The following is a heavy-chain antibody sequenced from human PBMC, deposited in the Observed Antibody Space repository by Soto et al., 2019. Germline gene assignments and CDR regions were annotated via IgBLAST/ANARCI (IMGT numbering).Heavy chain of an antibody. CDR3: ATLYYYDSSGYYPNWFDP. CDR1: GYTFTSYY. D-gene: IGHD3-22*01. CDR2: ISGYNGET. V-gene: IGHV1-18*01. J-gene: IGHJ5*02. Sequence: GASVKVSCKASGYTFTSYYISWVRQAPGQGLEWMGWISGYNGETIYAQKFQGRVTMTEDTSTDTAYMELSSLRSEDTAVYYCATLYYYDSSGYYPNWFDPWGQGTLVTVSS.